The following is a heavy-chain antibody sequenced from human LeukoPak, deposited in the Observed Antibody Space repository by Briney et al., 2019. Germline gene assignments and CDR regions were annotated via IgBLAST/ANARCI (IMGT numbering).Heavy chain of an antibody. CDR1: GGSISSYY. V-gene: IGHV4-59*01. D-gene: IGHD1-26*01. J-gene: IGHJ6*02. CDR2: IYYSGST. CDR3: AGGAVGATPYYYYYGMDV. Sequence: SETLSLTCTVSGGSISSYYWSWIRQPPGKGLEWIGYIYYSGSTNYTPSLKSRVTISVDTSKNQFSLKLSSVTAADTAVYYCAGGAVGATPYYYYYGMDVWGQGTTVTVSS.